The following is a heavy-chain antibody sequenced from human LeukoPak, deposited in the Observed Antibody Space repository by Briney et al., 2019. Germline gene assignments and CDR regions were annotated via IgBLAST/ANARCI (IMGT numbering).Heavy chain of an antibody. D-gene: IGHD3-9*01. CDR1: GYSFNSYW. V-gene: IGHV5-51*01. Sequence: GESLKISRKGSGYSFNSYWIGWVRQMPGKGLEWMGIIYPGDSDTRYSPSFQGQVTISADKSISTAYLQWSSLKASDTAMYYCARLTYFDWLLYPSSFDYWGQGTLVTVSS. J-gene: IGHJ4*02. CDR3: ARLTYFDWLLYPSSFDY. CDR2: IYPGDSDT.